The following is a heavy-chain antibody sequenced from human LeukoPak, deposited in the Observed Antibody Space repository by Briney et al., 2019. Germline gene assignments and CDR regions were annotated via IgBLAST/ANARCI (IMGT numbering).Heavy chain of an antibody. Sequence: RPGGSLRLSCTASGFTLIKYAMPWVRQAPGKGLEWVAVISFDGKKEYYTESVKGRFIISRDNSKNTLFLQMNSLKVEDTAVYYCARASMATINYYYFYMDAWGKGTTVSVSS. V-gene: IGHV3-30*04. D-gene: IGHD5-24*01. CDR2: ISFDGKKE. CDR3: ARASMATINYYYFYMDA. J-gene: IGHJ6*03. CDR1: GFTLIKYA.